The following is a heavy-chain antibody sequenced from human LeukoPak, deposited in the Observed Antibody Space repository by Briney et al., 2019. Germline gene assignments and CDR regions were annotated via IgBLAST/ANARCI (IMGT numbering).Heavy chain of an antibody. CDR3: ARGLVGPAAVDP. D-gene: IGHD2-2*01. Sequence: SETLSLTCAVYGGSFSGYYWSWIRQPPGKGLEWIGEINHSGSTNYNPSLKSRVTISVDTSKNQFSLKLSSVTAADTAVYYCARGLVGPAAVDPWGQGTLVTVSS. CDR2: INHSGST. CDR1: GGSFSGYY. J-gene: IGHJ5*02. V-gene: IGHV4-34*01.